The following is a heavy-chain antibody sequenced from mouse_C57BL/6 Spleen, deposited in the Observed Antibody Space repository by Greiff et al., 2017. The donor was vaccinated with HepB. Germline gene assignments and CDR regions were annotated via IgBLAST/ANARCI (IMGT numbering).Heavy chain of an antibody. CDR1: GYTFTDYN. D-gene: IGHD1-1*01. V-gene: IGHV1-18*01. Sequence: EVQLQQSGPELVKPGASVKIPCKASGYTFTDYNMDWVKQSHGKSLEWIGDINPNNGGTIYNQKFKGKATLTVVKSSSTAYMELRSLTSEDTAVYYCARGGITTVVATRDWYFDVWGTGTTVTVSS. J-gene: IGHJ1*03. CDR2: INPNNGGT. CDR3: ARGGITTVVATRDWYFDV.